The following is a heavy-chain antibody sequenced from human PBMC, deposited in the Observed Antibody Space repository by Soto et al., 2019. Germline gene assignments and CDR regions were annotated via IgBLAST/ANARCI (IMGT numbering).Heavy chain of an antibody. CDR3: ARGVTAMVTGGYYFDY. D-gene: IGHD5-18*01. CDR1: GGSFSGYY. Sequence: SETLSLTXAVYGGSFSGYYWSWIRQPPGKGLEWIGEINHSGSTNYNPSLKSRVTISVDTSKNQFSLKLSSVTAADTAVYYCARGVTAMVTGGYYFDYWGQGTQVTVSS. J-gene: IGHJ4*02. CDR2: INHSGST. V-gene: IGHV4-34*01.